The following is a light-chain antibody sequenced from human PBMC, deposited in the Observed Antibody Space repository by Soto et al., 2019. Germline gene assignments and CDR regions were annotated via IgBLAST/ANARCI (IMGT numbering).Light chain of an antibody. Sequence: DIQLTQSPSFLSASVGDRVTITCPCSQGISSYLAWYQQKPAKAPKLLIYAASSLQSGVPSRFSGSGSGTDFTLTISSLQPEDFATYYCQQSYRTPPITFGQGTRLEIK. CDR3: QQSYRTPPIT. V-gene: IGKV1-39*01. CDR1: QGISSY. CDR2: AAS. J-gene: IGKJ5*01.